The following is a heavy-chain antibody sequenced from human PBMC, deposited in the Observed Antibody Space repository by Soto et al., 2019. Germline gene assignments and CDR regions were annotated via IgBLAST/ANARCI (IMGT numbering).Heavy chain of an antibody. D-gene: IGHD3-22*01. V-gene: IGHV4-59*08. CDR3: ARQGGPYYYDSSGYYYFDL. Sequence: SETLSLTCTVSGGSISSYYWSWIRQPPGKGLEWIGYIYYSGSTNYTPSLKSRVTISVDTSKNQFSLKLSSVTAADTAVYYCARQGGPYYYDSSGYYYFDLWGRGTLVTVSS. CDR1: GGSISSYY. CDR2: IYYSGST. J-gene: IGHJ2*01.